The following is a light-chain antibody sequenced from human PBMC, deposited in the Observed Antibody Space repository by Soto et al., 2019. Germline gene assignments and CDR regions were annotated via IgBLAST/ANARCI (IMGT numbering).Light chain of an antibody. CDR2: DVS. CDR1: SSDVGAYNY. J-gene: IGLJ1*01. CDR3: CSYAGSPYV. Sequence: QSALTQPRSVSGSPGQSVTISCTGASSDVGAYNYVSWYQQHPGKAPKLMIYDVSTRPSGVPDRFSGSKSGTTASLTISGLQAEDEADYYCCSYAGSPYVCGTGTKVTVL. V-gene: IGLV2-11*01.